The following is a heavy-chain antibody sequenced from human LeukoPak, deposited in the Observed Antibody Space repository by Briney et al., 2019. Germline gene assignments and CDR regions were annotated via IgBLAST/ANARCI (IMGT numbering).Heavy chain of an antibody. CDR2: INPSGGST. CDR1: GYTFTSYY. CDR3: ATVPYYYDSSGYYYFDY. V-gene: IGHV1-46*01. J-gene: IGHJ4*02. Sequence: ASVKVSCKASGYTFTSYYMHWVRQAPGQGLEWMGIINPSGGSTSYAQKFQGRVTMTRDTSTSTVYMELSSLRSEDTAVYYCATVPYYYDSSGYYYFDYWGQGTLVTVSS. D-gene: IGHD3-22*01.